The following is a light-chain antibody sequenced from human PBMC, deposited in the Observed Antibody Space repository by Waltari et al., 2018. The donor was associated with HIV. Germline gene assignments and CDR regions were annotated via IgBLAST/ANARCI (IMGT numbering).Light chain of an antibody. V-gene: IGLV1-44*01. Sequence: QSVLTQPPSASGAPGQTVTISCSGSNSNIGIYTVNWYQQFPGTAPKLLTYDNNQRTSGVPDRFSGSKSGTSASLAIRGVQSEDEADYYCAAWDDRLDGPWVFGGGTKLTVL. CDR1: NSNIGIYT. CDR2: DNN. J-gene: IGLJ3*02. CDR3: AAWDDRLDGPWV.